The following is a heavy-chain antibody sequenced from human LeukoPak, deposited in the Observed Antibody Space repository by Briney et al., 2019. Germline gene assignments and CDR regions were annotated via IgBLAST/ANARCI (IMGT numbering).Heavy chain of an antibody. D-gene: IGHD6-19*01. CDR3: ARGVAGIRDDWFDP. V-gene: IGHV3-7*01. CDR2: IKQDGSEK. Sequence: QSGGSLRLSCAASGFTFSSYWMSWVRQAPGKGLEWVANIKQDGSEKYYVDSVKGRFTNSRDNAKNSLYLQMNSLRAEDTAVYYCARGVAGIRDDWFDPWGQGTLVTVSS. J-gene: IGHJ5*02. CDR1: GFTFSSYW.